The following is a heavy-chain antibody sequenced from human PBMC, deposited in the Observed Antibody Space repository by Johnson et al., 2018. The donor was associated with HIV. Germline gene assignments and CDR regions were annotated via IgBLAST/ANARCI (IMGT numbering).Heavy chain of an antibody. Sequence: VQLVESGGGLVQPGGSLRLSCAASGFTFSSYAMHWVRQAPGKGLEYVSAISSNGGSTYYANSVKGRFPISRDNSKNTLYLQMGSLRAEDMAVYYCARGWELLTPAFDIWGQGTMVTVSS. V-gene: IGHV3-64*01. CDR2: ISSNGGST. D-gene: IGHD1-26*01. CDR1: GFTFSSYA. J-gene: IGHJ3*02. CDR3: ARGWELLTPAFDI.